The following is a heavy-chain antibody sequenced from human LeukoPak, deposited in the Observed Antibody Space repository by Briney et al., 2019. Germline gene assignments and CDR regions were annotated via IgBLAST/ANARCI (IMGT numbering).Heavy chain of an antibody. J-gene: IGHJ4*02. CDR3: AKTGNPATGDY. CDR1: GFTVSSNY. Sequence: GGSLRLSCAASGFTVSSNYMSWVRQAPGKGLEWVAVIYSGGYTYYADSVKGRFTISRDNSKNTLYLQMNSLRAEDTAVYYCAKTGNPATGDYWGQGTLVTVSS. D-gene: IGHD1-1*01. CDR2: IYSGGYT. V-gene: IGHV3-53*01.